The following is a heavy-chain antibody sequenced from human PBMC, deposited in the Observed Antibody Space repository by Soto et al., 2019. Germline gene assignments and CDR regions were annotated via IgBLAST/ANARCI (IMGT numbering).Heavy chain of an antibody. J-gene: IGHJ4*02. CDR3: ARALGGSGSYSDY. Sequence: QVQLVQSGAEVKKPGASAKVSCKASGYTFTSYAMHWVRQAPGQRLEWMGWINAGNGNTKYSQKFQGRVTITRDTSASTAYMELSSLRSEDTAVYYCARALGGSGSYSDYWGQGTLVTVSS. CDR2: INAGNGNT. V-gene: IGHV1-3*01. CDR1: GYTFTSYA. D-gene: IGHD3-10*01.